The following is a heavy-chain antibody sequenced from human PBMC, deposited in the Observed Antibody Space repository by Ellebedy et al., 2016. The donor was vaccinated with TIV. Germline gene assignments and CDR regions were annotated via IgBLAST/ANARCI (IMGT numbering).Heavy chain of an antibody. CDR1: GFTFSNAW. D-gene: IGHD2-2*01. V-gene: IGHV3-23*01. CDR3: TKGSAPSRPYYFDC. CDR2: ITDSGGDT. Sequence: GESLKISCAASGFTFSNAWMSWVRQAPGKGLEWVSAITDSGGDTYYADSVTGRFAISRDNSKNTLYLQMNNLRAEDTAVYHCTKGSAPSRPYYFDCWGQGTLVTVSS. J-gene: IGHJ4*02.